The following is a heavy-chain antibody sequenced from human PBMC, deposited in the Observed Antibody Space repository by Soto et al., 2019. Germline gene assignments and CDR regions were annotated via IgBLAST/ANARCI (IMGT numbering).Heavy chain of an antibody. V-gene: IGHV4-59*01. CDR1: GGSIGSYY. J-gene: IGHJ5*02. Sequence: PSETLSLTCTVSGGSIGSYYWSWIRQPPGKGLEWVGYIYYSGSTNYNPSLKSRVTISVDTSKNQFSLKLSSVTAADTAVYYCARVERITIFGVVISNWFDPWGKGTLVTVSS. D-gene: IGHD3-3*01. CDR2: IYYSGST. CDR3: ARVERITIFGVVISNWFDP.